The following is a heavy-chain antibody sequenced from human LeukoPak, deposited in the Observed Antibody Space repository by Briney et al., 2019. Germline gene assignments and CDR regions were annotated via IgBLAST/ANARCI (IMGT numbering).Heavy chain of an antibody. D-gene: IGHD3-10*01. J-gene: IGHJ4*02. V-gene: IGHV3-15*01. CDR3: ATLTVRGVINI. CDR1: GFTFSNTW. CDR2: IQSKTDGGTT. Sequence: GGSLRLSCAASGFTFSNTWMNWVRQAPGKGLEWVGRIQSKTDGGTTEYAAPVKGRFTISRDDSKTTLYLQMDSLKTEDTAVYYCATLTVRGVINIWGQGTLVTVSS.